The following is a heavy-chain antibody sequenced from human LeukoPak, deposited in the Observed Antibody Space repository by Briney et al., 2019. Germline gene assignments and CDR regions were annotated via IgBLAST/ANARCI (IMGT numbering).Heavy chain of an antibody. J-gene: IGHJ4*02. Sequence: GGSLRLSYAASGFTFSDFYMSWIRQAPGKGLESVSYISGSSSNTNYADSVKGRFTISRDNAKKTLYLQMNSLRPEDTAVYYCTRHPAEGDYWGQGTLVTVSS. V-gene: IGHV3-11*03. D-gene: IGHD2-15*01. CDR2: ISGSSSNT. CDR1: GFTFSDFY. CDR3: TRHPAEGDY.